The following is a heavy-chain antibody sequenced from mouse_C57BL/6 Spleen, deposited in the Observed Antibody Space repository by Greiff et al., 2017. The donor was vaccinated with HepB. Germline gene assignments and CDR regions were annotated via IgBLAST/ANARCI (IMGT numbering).Heavy chain of an antibody. D-gene: IGHD2-1*01. V-gene: IGHV1-80*01. CDR3: ARDYGSNSAWFGY. J-gene: IGHJ3*01. CDR1: GYAFSSYW. CDR2: IFPGDGDT. Sequence: VQLQQSGAELVKPGASVKISCKASGYAFSSYWMNWVSQGPGKGLEWIGQIFPGDGDTNYDGKVKGQVTLTADKSSSTAYMQISSLTSEDSAVYFCARDYGSNSAWFGYWGQGTLVTVSA.